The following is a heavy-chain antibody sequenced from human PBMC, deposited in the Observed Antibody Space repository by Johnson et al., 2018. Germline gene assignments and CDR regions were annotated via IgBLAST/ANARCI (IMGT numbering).Heavy chain of an antibody. D-gene: IGHD6-19*01. CDR1: GFTFDDYG. Sequence: EVQLLETGGGVVRPGGSLRLSCAASGFTFDDYGMSWVRQAPGKGLEWVSGINWNGGSTGYADSVKGRFTISRDNAKNSLYLQMNSLRAEDTALYYCARVGQLVYSSGPGTDPFPSYYYLDVWGKGTTVTVSS. J-gene: IGHJ6*03. CDR2: INWNGGST. CDR3: ARVGQLVYSSGPGTDPFPSYYYLDV. V-gene: IGHV3-20*04.